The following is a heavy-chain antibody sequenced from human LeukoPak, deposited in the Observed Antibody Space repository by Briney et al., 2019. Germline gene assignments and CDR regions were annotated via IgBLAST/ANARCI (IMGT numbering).Heavy chain of an antibody. CDR3: ATTPLWFGELPDDY. D-gene: IGHD3-10*01. J-gene: IGHJ4*02. CDR2: ISGSGGST. CDR1: GVTFSSYA. Sequence: GVSLRLSCAASGVTFSSYAMSWVRQAPGKGLEWVSAISGSGGSTYYADSVKGRFTISRDNSKNTRYLQMNSLRAEDTAVYYCATTPLWFGELPDDYWGQGTLVTVSS. V-gene: IGHV3-23*01.